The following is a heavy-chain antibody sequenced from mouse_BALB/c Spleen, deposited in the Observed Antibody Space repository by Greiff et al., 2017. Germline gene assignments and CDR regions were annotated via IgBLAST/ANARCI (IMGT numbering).Heavy chain of an antibody. CDR1: GFTFSSYA. Sequence: EVQVVESGGGLVKPGGSLKLSCAASGFTFSSYAMSWVRQSPEKRLEWVAEISSGGSYTYYPDTVTGRFTISRDNAKNTLYLEMSSLRSEDTAMYYCARAIITQGYFDVWGAGTTVTVSS. CDR2: ISSGGSYT. J-gene: IGHJ1*01. D-gene: IGHD1-1*01. CDR3: ARAIITQGYFDV. V-gene: IGHV5-9-4*01.